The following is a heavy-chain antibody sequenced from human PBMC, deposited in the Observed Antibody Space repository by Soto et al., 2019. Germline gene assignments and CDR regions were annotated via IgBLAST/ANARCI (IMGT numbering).Heavy chain of an antibody. V-gene: IGHV3-33*01. CDR3: ARERFGELLVFDY. D-gene: IGHD3-10*01. CDR1: GFTFSSYG. CDR2: IWYDGSNK. Sequence: GGSLRLSCAASGFTFSSYGMHWVRQAPGKGLEWVAVIWYDGSNKYYADSVKGRFTISRDNSKNTLYLQMNSLRAEDTAVYYCARERFGELLVFDYWGQGTLVTVSS. J-gene: IGHJ4*02.